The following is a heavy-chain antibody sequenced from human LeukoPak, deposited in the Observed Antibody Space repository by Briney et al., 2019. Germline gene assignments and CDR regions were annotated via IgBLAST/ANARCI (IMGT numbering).Heavy chain of an antibody. CDR2: IIPIFGTA. Sequence: ASVMVSCKASGGTFSSYAISWVRQAPGQGLEWMGRIIPIFGTANYAQKFQGRVTITTDESTSTAYMELSSLRSEDTAVYYCARADYDFWSGYPDIYYMDVWGKGTTVTVSS. CDR3: ARADYDFWSGYPDIYYMDV. CDR1: GGTFSSYA. D-gene: IGHD3-3*01. V-gene: IGHV1-69*05. J-gene: IGHJ6*03.